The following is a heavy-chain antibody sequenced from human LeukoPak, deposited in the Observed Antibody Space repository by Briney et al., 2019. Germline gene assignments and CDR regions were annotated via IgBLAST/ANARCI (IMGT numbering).Heavy chain of an antibody. D-gene: IGHD6-19*01. CDR2: IYPGDSDT. CDR1: EFPFTSYW. J-gene: IGHJ4*02. Sequence: RGESLQISCKGSEFPFTSYWIGWVRQMPGKGLEWMGIIYPGDSDTRYSPSFQGQVTISADKSISTAYLQWSSLKASDTAMYYCASQGDSSGWSFDYWGQGTLVTVSS. V-gene: IGHV5-51*01. CDR3: ASQGDSSGWSFDY.